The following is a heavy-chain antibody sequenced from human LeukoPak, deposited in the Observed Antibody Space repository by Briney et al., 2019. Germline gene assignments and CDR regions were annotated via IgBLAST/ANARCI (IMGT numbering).Heavy chain of an antibody. D-gene: IGHD3-22*01. J-gene: IGHJ4*02. Sequence: GESLTLSCGASGFTFEYYGMSCLRQPRGKAVEWFYGINWNGGRTRYAEAVKRRFTISRDNAKNSLSLQMNSLRAEGTALYYCARPAPYDSSSFAQWGRGPLVSVSS. V-gene: IGHV3-20*04. CDR1: GFTFEYYG. CDR3: ARPAPYDSSSFAQ. CDR2: INWNGGRT.